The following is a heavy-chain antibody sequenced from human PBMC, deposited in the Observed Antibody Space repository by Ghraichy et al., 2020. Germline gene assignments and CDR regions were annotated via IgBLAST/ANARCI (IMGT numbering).Heavy chain of an antibody. CDR3: AKYYFGRSGSGFDF. V-gene: IGHV3-23*01. J-gene: IGHJ4*02. Sequence: GGSLRLSCAASGFTFSSYAMTWVRQAPGKGLELVSCGGRSGTTYYSDSAQGRFTISRDNSKNTLYLQMDRLRAEDTAVYYCAKYYFGRSGSGFDFWGQGTLVTVSS. CDR2: GGRSGTT. D-gene: IGHD3-22*01. CDR1: GFTFSSYA.